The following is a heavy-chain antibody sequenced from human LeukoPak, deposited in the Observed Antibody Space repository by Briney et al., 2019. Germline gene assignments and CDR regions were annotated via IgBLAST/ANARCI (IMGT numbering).Heavy chain of an antibody. CDR1: GYTFTNYA. CDR3: ARDILGRSNGGSNYFGMEI. J-gene: IGHJ6*02. CDR2: INLYSGGA. Sequence: GASVKVSCKASGYTFTNYAMHWVRQAPGQGLEWMGCINLYSGGAHYAQKFQDRLSMTRDTSINTAYMELSSLRSDDTAVYYCARDILGRSNGGSNYFGMEIWGQGTTVTVSS. D-gene: IGHD2-8*01. V-gene: IGHV1-2*02.